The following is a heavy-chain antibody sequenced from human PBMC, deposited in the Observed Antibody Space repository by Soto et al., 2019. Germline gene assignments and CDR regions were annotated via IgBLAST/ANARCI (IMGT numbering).Heavy chain of an antibody. CDR1: GFTFNNFG. CDR3: ARDAPGGSGSYYGFFDH. J-gene: IGHJ4*02. Sequence: QVQLVESGGGVVQPGSSLRLSCAGSGFTFNNFGFHWVRQVPGKGLEWVALISYDGGTKSFADSLKGRFTISRDDSKNTLYLPMNSLRAEDTAVYFCARDAPGGSGSYYGFFDHCGQGTLVTVSS. CDR2: ISYDGGTK. V-gene: IGHV3-30*03. D-gene: IGHD3-22*01.